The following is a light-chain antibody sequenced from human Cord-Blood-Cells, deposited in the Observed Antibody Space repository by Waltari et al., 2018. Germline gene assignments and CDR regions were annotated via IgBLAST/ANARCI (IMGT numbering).Light chain of an antibody. CDR1: QSISSY. CDR3: QQSYSTPYT. V-gene: IGKV1-39*01. CDR2: AAS. Sequence: DIQMTQSPSSLSASVGDRVTITCRASQSISSYLNWYQQKPGKAPTLLIYAASSLQIGVPSRFSGSGSGTDFTLTISSLQPEDFATYYCQQSYSTPYTFGQGTKLEIK. J-gene: IGKJ2*01.